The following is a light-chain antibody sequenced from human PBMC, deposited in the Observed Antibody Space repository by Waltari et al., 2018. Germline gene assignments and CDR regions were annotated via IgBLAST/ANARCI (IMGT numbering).Light chain of an antibody. J-gene: IGKJ4*01. CDR2: WAA. CDR3: QQYYSKPLT. Sequence: DIVMTQSPDSLAVSLGERATINCKSSQSVLYSSNNKNYLAWYQQKPGQPPKRLIYWAATRESGVPDRFSGSGSGTDFTLTISSLQAEDVAVYFCQQYYSKPLTFGGGTKVEIK. V-gene: IGKV4-1*01. CDR1: QSVLYSSNNKNY.